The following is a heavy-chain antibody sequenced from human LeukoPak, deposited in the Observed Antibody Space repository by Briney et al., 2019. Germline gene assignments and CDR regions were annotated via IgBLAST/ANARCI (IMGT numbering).Heavy chain of an antibody. D-gene: IGHD1-26*01. CDR1: GXSVSSSSYY. J-gene: IGHJ4*02. V-gene: IGHV4-39*01. CDR3: ARHRGDSGSYFASYYFDY. Sequence: PSETLSLTCTVSGXSVSSSSYYWGWIRQPPGKGLEWIGSIYYSGSTDYNPSLKSRVTISVDTSKNQFSLKLSSVTAADTAVYYCARHRGDSGSYFASYYFDYWGQGTLVTVSS. CDR2: IYYSGST.